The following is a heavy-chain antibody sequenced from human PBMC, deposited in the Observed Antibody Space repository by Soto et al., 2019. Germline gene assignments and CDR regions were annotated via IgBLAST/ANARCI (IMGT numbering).Heavy chain of an antibody. Sequence: GSLRLSCAASVFTFSDYYMSWIRQAPGKGLEWVSYISSSGSTIYYADSVKGRFTISRDNAKNSLYLQMNSLRAEDTAVYYCARDDSSIAAVNWFDPWGQGTLVTVSS. CDR1: VFTFSDYY. V-gene: IGHV3-11*01. D-gene: IGHD6-6*01. CDR2: ISSSGSTI. CDR3: ARDDSSIAAVNWFDP. J-gene: IGHJ5*02.